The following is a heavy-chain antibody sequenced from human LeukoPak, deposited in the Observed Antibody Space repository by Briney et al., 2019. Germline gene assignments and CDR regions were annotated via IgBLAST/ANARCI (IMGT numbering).Heavy chain of an antibody. J-gene: IGHJ6*03. CDR3: ARANTGYSSSWYLLGYYYYYMDV. CDR2: IRSDGSNK. V-gene: IGHV3-30*02. Sequence: GGSLRLSCAASGFTFSSYGMHWVRQAPGKGLKWVAFIRSDGSNKYYADSVKGRFTISRDNSKNTLYLQMNSLRAEDTAVYYCARANTGYSSSWYLLGYYYYYMDVWGKGTAVTISS. D-gene: IGHD6-13*01. CDR1: GFTFSSYG.